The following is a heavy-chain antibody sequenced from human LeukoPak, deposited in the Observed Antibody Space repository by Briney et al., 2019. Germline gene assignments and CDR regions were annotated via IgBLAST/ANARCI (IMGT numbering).Heavy chain of an antibody. CDR3: AKHYLSQSALSPVDY. CDR2: ISDSGYTT. Sequence: GGSLRLSCAASCFTFSTYGLSWVRQAPGKGLEWVSGISDSGYTTYYTDSVKGRFSISRDNSKNTLYLHMNSLRAEDTALYYCAKHYLSQSALSPVDYWGQGALVTVSS. CDR1: CFTFSTYG. V-gene: IGHV3-23*01. J-gene: IGHJ4*02. D-gene: IGHD3-10*01.